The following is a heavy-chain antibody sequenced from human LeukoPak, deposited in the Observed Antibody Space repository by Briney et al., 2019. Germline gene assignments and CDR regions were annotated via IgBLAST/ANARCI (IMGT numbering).Heavy chain of an antibody. V-gene: IGHV4-59*01. D-gene: IGHD3-22*01. CDR1: GGSISSYY. Sequence: SETLSLTCTVSGGSISSYYWSWIRQPPGKGLEWIGYIYYSGSTNYNPSLKSRVTISVDTSKNQFALKLSSVTAADTAVYYCARFYDSSGFDYWGQGTLVTVSS. J-gene: IGHJ4*02. CDR3: ARFYDSSGFDY. CDR2: IYYSGST.